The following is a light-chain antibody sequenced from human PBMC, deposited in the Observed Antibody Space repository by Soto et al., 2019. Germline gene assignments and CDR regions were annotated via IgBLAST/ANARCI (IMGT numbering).Light chain of an antibody. CDR3: QQRSNWPLT. V-gene: IGKV3-11*01. Sequence: EIVLTHSPATLSLSPGDRATLSCRASQSVSTYLAWYQQKPGQAPRLLIYDASNRATGIPARFSGSGSWTDFTLPISSLEPEDFAVYYCQQRSNWPLTFGGGTKVEIK. J-gene: IGKJ4*01. CDR1: QSVSTY. CDR2: DAS.